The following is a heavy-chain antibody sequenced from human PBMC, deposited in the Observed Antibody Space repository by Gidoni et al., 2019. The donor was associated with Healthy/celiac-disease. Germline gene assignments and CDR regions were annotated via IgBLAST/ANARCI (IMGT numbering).Heavy chain of an antibody. CDR2: INHSGST. V-gene: IGHV4-34*01. CDR3: ARSGVLWFGESLPFDY. CDR1: GGSFSGYS. D-gene: IGHD3-10*01. J-gene: IGHJ4*02. Sequence: QVQLQQWGAGLLKPSETLSPTCAVYGGSFSGYSWSWIRQPPGKGLEWIGEINHSGSTNYNPSLKSRVTISVDTSKNQFSLKLSSVTAADTAVYYCARSGVLWFGESLPFDYWGQGTLVTVSS.